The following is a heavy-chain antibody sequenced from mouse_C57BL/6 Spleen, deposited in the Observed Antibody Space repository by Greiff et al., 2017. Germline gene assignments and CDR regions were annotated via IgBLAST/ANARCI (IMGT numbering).Heavy chain of an antibody. J-gene: IGHJ3*01. CDR2: ILPGSGST. V-gene: IGHV1-9*01. D-gene: IGHD2-4*01. CDR3: ARGGDYGGSWFAY. CDR1: GYTFTGYW. Sequence: VQLQESGAELMKPGASVKLSCKATGYTFTGYWIEWVKQRPGHGLEWIGEILPGSGSTNYNETFKGKATFTADTSSNTAYMQLSSLTTEDSAVDYCARGGDYGGSWFAYWGQEALVTVAS.